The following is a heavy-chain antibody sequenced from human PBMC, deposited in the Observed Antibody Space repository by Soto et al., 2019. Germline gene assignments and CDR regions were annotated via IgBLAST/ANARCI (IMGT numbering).Heavy chain of an antibody. V-gene: IGHV3-53*01. Sequence: PGGSLRLSCAASGFTVSSNYMSWVRQAPGKGLEWVSVIYSGGSTYYADSVKGRFTISRDNSKNTLYLQMNSLRAEDTAVYYCARAGYSSSHYYYYGMDVWGQGTTVTVSS. CDR2: IYSGGST. CDR1: GFTVSSNY. CDR3: ARAGYSSSHYYYYGMDV. J-gene: IGHJ6*02. D-gene: IGHD6-13*01.